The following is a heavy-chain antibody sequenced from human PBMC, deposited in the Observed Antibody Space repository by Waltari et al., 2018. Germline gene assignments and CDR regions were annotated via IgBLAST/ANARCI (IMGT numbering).Heavy chain of an antibody. CDR1: GGSLSGYF. CDR2: INRSGSI. V-gene: IGHV4-34*01. D-gene: IGHD3-10*01. Sequence: QVQLPQWGAGLLKRSETLSLTCTGYGGSLSGYFWTWIRQPPGKGLEWIGEINRSGSINYSPSLKSRVTISLDSSKNQFSLTVSSVTVADTATYYCARFGTYWGQGTLVTVSS. CDR3: ARFGTY. J-gene: IGHJ4*02.